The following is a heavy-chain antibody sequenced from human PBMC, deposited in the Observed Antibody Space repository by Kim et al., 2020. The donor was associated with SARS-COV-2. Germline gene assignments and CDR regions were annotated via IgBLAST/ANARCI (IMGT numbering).Heavy chain of an antibody. D-gene: IGHD6-13*01. J-gene: IGHJ4*02. CDR3: ARTKQQLVTY. CDR2: YI. Sequence: YIYYADSVKGRFTISRDNAKNSLYLQMNSLRAEDTAVYYCARTKQQLVTYWGQGTLVTVSS. V-gene: IGHV3-21*01.